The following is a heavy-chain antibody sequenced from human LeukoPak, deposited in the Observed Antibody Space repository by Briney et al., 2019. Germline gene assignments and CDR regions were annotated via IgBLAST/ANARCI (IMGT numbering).Heavy chain of an antibody. CDR3: TRDRPNYYGSDGHYYRRNGDY. V-gene: IGHV3-53*01. CDR2: IYSGGST. J-gene: IGHJ4*02. D-gene: IGHD3-22*01. Sequence: GGSLRLSCAASGLTVSSNYMSWVRQAPGKGLEWVSVIYSGGSTYYADSVKGRFTISRDNAKNTLYLQMNSLRAEDTAVYYCTRDRPNYYGSDGHYYRRNGDYWGQGTLVTVSS. CDR1: GLTVSSNY.